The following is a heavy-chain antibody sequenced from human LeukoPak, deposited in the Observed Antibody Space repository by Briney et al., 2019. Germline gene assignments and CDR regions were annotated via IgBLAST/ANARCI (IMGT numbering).Heavy chain of an antibody. J-gene: IGHJ4*02. D-gene: IGHD5-12*01. V-gene: IGHV4-38-2*02. Sequence: PSETLSLTCTVSGYSISSGYYWGWIRQPPGKGLEWIGVIYHSGSTNYNPSLKSRVTISVDTSKNQFSLKLSSVTAADTAVYYCARGVATRHIDYWGQGTLVTVSS. CDR1: GYSISSGYY. CDR2: IYHSGST. CDR3: ARGVATRHIDY.